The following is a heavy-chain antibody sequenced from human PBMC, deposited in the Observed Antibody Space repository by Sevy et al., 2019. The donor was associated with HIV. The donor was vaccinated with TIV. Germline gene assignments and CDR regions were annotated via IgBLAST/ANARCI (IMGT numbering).Heavy chain of an antibody. D-gene: IGHD5-12*01. Sequence: GGSLRLSCAASGFTFSSYAMHWVRQAPGKGLEWVAVISYDGSNKYDADSVKGRFTISRDNSKNTLYLQMNSLRAEDTAVYYCARDAWGRDGYNFFTYYFDYGGQGTLVTVSS. J-gene: IGHJ4*02. V-gene: IGHV3-30-3*01. CDR1: GFTFSSYA. CDR3: ARDAWGRDGYNFFTYYFDY. CDR2: ISYDGSNK.